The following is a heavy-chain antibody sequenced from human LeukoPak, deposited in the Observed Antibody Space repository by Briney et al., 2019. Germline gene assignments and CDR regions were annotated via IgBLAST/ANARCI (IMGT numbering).Heavy chain of an antibody. D-gene: IGHD1-7*01. CDR3: ARVRLELTWGNGAFDI. J-gene: IGHJ3*02. CDR2: ISSSGSTI. V-gene: IGHV3-11*04. CDR1: GFTFSDYY. Sequence: GGSLRLSCAASGFTFSDYYMSWIRQAPGKGLEWVSYISSSGSTIYYADSVKGRFTISRDNAKNSLYLQMNSLRAEDTAVYYCARVRLELTWGNGAFDIWGQGTMVTVSS.